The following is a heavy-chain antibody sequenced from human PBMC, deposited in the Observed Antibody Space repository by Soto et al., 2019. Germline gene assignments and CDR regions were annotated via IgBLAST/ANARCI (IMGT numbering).Heavy chain of an antibody. CDR2: IYHSGST. CDR1: GGSISSSNW. CDR3: ARDFTYMVRGVIITKWFDP. D-gene: IGHD3-10*01. Sequence: SETLSLTCAVSGGSISSSNWWSWVRQPPGKGLEWIGEIYHSGSTNYNPSLKSRVTISVDKSKNQFSLKLSSVTAADTAVYYCARDFTYMVRGVIITKWFDPWGQGTLVTVSS. J-gene: IGHJ5*02. V-gene: IGHV4-4*02.